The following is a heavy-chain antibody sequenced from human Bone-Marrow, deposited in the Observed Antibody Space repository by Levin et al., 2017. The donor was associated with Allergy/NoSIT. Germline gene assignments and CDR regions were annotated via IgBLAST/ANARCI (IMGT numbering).Heavy chain of an antibody. CDR2: ISYHGSEK. CDR3: AKVMTTVTWGYYYYGMDV. Sequence: GESLKISCAGSGFTFSDYGMYWVRQAPGKGLEWVALISYHGSEKYYADSVKGRFTISRDDSKNTLYLQMNSLRPEDTAVYYCAKVMTTVTWGYYYYGMDVWGQGTTVTVSS. J-gene: IGHJ6*02. V-gene: IGHV3-30*18. CDR1: GFTFSDYG. D-gene: IGHD4-17*01.